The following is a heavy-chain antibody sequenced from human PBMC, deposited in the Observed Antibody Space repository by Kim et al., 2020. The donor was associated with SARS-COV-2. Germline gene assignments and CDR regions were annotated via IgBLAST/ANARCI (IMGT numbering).Heavy chain of an antibody. CDR3: ARGTLVGARGPGWFDP. V-gene: IGHV1-69*02. Sequence: SVKVSCKASGGTFSSYTISWVRQAPGQGLEWMGRIIPILGIANYAQKFQGRVTITADKSTSTAYMELSSLRSEDTAVYYCARGTLVGARGPGWFDPWGQGTLVTVSS. J-gene: IGHJ5*02. D-gene: IGHD1-26*01. CDR2: IIPILGIA. CDR1: GGTFSSYT.